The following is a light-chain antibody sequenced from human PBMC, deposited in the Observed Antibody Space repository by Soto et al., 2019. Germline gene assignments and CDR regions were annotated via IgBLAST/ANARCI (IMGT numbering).Light chain of an antibody. CDR2: DGS. Sequence: EIVLTQSPATLSLSPGERATLSCRASENVDIYLAWYQQKPGQAPRLLIYDGSNRATGIPARFSGSGSGTDFPLTISSLEPEDFAIYYCQQRRSWPPLSFGGGTRVEIK. V-gene: IGKV3-11*01. J-gene: IGKJ4*01. CDR3: QQRRSWPPLS. CDR1: ENVDIY.